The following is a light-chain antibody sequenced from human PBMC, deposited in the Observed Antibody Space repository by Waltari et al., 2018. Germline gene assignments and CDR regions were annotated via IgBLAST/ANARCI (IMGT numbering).Light chain of an antibody. CDR2: EDT. V-gene: IGLV1-51*01. CDR1: SPNIGNNR. J-gene: IGLJ1*01. Sequence: QPVLTQPPSVSAAPGQKVTVACTGGSPNIGNNRVPWNQHPPGNAPSLLIYEDTERPSGIPDRFSGSKSGTTATLGITGLQTGDEADYYCGTWEDSRSTHIFGAGTKVTVL. CDR3: GTWEDSRSTHI.